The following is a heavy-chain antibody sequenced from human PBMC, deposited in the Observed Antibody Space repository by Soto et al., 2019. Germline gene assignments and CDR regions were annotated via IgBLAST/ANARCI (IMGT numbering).Heavy chain of an antibody. V-gene: IGHV3-23*01. D-gene: IGHD1-1*01. CDR1: GFTFDSCG. CDR3: ATEGAKPAWNFDY. Sequence: VGSLRLSCVASGFTFDSCGMNWVRQAPGKGLEWVAGVSPHAANTYYADSVRGRFIISRDDSRKTVSLDMNSLRGEDSAVYSCATEGAKPAWNFDYWGQGTAATVSS. CDR2: VSPHAANT. J-gene: IGHJ4*02.